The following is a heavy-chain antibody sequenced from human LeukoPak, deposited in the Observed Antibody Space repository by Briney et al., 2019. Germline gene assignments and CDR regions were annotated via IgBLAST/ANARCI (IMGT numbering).Heavy chain of an antibody. Sequence: GGSLRLSCAASGFTFSSYGMHWVRQAPGKGLEWVAVISYDGSNKYYADSVKGRFTISRDNSKNTLYLQMNSLRAEDTAVYYCATPRGRWGGYFDYWGQGTLVTVSS. CDR1: GFTFSSYG. CDR2: ISYDGSNK. D-gene: IGHD4-23*01. CDR3: ATPRGRWGGYFDY. V-gene: IGHV3-30*03. J-gene: IGHJ4*02.